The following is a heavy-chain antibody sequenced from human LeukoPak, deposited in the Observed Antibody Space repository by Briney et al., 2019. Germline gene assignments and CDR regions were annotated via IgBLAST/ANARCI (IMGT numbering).Heavy chain of an antibody. Sequence: SVKVSCKASGGTFSSYAISWVRQAPGQGLEWMGGIIPIFGTANYAQKFQGRVTITADESTSTAYMELSSLRSEDTAVYYCARDPYYYDSSGYYTWGQGTLVTVSS. D-gene: IGHD3-22*01. CDR3: ARDPYYYDSSGYYT. CDR1: GGTFSSYA. J-gene: IGHJ5*02. V-gene: IGHV1-69*13. CDR2: IIPIFGTA.